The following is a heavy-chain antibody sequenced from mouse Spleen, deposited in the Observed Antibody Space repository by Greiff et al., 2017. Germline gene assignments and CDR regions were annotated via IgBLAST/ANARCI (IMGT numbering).Heavy chain of an antibody. CDR2: ISYDGSN. J-gene: IGHJ4*01. Sequence: EVKLQESGPGLVKPSQSLSLTCSVTGYSITSGYYWNWIRQFPGNQLEWMGYISYDGSNNYNQSLKNRISITRDTSKNQFFLKLNSVTTEDTAAYYCARGNYYGSSYAMDYWGQGTSVTVSS. CDR1: GYSITSGYY. V-gene: IGHV3-6*01. CDR3: ARGNYYGSSYAMDY. D-gene: IGHD1-1*01.